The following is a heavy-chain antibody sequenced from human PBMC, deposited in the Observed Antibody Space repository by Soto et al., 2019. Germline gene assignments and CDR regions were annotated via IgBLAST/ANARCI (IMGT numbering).Heavy chain of an antibody. Sequence: QLQMEESGPGLVKPSETLSLSCTVSGVSISKSSYYWGWIRQPPGRGLEWIGSIHSSGSTSYNPSLENRVTMAVDTSKNEFSLRRNSVTAADTAVYYCASLVIVPAAMSDYYMDVWGKGATVTVSS. CDR2: IHSSGST. CDR1: GVSISKSSYY. J-gene: IGHJ6*03. CDR3: ASLVIVPAAMSDYYMDV. D-gene: IGHD2-2*01. V-gene: IGHV4-39*01.